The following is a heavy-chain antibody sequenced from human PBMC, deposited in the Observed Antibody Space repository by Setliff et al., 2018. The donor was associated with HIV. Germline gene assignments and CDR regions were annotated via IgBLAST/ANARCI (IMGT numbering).Heavy chain of an antibody. D-gene: IGHD3-22*01. J-gene: IGHJ4*02. CDR1: RASFSSYY. Sequence: PSETLSLTCAVYRASFSSYYWSWIRQSPGKGLEWIAEMNYSGSTNYNPSLKSRVTMSVDTSKNQFSLNVTSMNAADTAVYYCARGRYYDGSALPLDYWGQGSLVTVSS. CDR2: MNYSGST. CDR3: ARGRYYDGSALPLDY. V-gene: IGHV4-34*01.